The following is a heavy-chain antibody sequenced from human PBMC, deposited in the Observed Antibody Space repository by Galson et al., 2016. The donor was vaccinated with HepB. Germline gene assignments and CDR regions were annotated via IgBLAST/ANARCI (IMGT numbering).Heavy chain of an antibody. D-gene: IGHD3-22*01. CDR3: ARFHTSGYNYYFDS. CDR2: IIPSFGTP. V-gene: IGHV1-69*13. J-gene: IGHJ4*02. CDR1: GGIFSSHA. Sequence: SVKVSCKASGGIFSSHAISWVRQAPGQGLEWMGGIIPSFGTPTYAQKFQGRVTITADESTSTTYAELSSLRSEDTAVYFCARFHTSGYNYYFDSWGQGTLVTVSS.